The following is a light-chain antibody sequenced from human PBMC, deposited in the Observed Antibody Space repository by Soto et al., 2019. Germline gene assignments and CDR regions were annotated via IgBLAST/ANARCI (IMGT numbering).Light chain of an antibody. CDR1: SSDVGAYNF. CDR3: SSYTTSAPYV. CDR2: EVT. V-gene: IGLV2-14*01. Sequence: QSVLTQPASVSGSPGQSITISCTATSSDVGAYNFVSWYQHHPGRAPKLIIYEVTIRPSGVSNRFSGSKSGNTASLTISGLQAEDEADYYCSSYTTSAPYVFGSGTKVTVL. J-gene: IGLJ1*01.